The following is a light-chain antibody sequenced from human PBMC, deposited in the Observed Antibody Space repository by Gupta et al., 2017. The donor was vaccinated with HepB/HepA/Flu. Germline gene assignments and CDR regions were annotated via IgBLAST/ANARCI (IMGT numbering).Light chain of an antibody. CDR2: DVR. J-gene: IGLJ2*01. CDR1: SSDVGGYNY. Sequence: SALTQPASVSGSPGQSITLSCTGTSSDVGGYNYVSWYQQHPGTAPKLMIYDVRNRPSGLSNRFSGSKSGNTASLTISGLQAEDEADYYGSSYTSIITPVVFYGGTKLTVL. CDR3: SSYTSIITPVV. V-gene: IGLV2-14*01.